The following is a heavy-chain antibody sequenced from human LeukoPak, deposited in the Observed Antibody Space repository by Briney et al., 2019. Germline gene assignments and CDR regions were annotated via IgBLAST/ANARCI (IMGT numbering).Heavy chain of an antibody. CDR1: GGSISSGSYY. V-gene: IGHV4-61*02. CDR2: IYTSGST. J-gene: IGHJ4*02. D-gene: IGHD5-24*01. CDR3: ARVGDGYNSYFDY. Sequence: PSETLSLTCTVSGGSISSGSYYWSWIRQPAGKGLEWIGRIYTSGSTNYNPSLKSRVTISVDTSKNQFSLKLSSVTAADTAVYYCARVGDGYNSYFDYWGQGTLVTVSS.